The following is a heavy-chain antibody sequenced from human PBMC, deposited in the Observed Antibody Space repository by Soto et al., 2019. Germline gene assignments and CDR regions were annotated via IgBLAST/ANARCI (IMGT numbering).Heavy chain of an antibody. V-gene: IGHV4-30-4*01. J-gene: IGHJ3*02. Sequence: QVQLQESGPGLVKPSQTLSLTCTVSGGSISSGDYYWSWIRQPPGKGLEWIGYIYYSGSTYYNPSLKSRVTRSVDTSKNQFSLKLSSVTAADTAVYYCASRISYGDYIGGFDIWGQGTMVTVSS. CDR3: ASRISYGDYIGGFDI. D-gene: IGHD4-17*01. CDR1: GGSISSGDYY. CDR2: IYYSGST.